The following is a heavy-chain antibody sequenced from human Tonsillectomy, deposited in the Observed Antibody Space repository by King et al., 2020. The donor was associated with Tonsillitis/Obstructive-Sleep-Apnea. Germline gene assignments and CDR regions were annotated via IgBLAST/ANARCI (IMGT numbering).Heavy chain of an antibody. Sequence: VQLQESGPGLVKPSQTLSLTCTVSGGSITSGAYYWSWIRQHPGKGLEWIGYTHYSGSTYYNPSLKSRITISVDTSKNQFSLKVRSVTAADTAVYYCASSETSNYNWNPPLDPFDYWGQGTLVTVSS. V-gene: IGHV4-31*03. CDR2: THYSGST. CDR1: GGSITSGAYY. CDR3: ASSETSNYNWNPPLDPFDY. D-gene: IGHD1-20*01. J-gene: IGHJ4*02.